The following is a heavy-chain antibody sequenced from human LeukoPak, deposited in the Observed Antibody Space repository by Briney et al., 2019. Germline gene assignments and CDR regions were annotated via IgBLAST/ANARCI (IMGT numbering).Heavy chain of an antibody. D-gene: IGHD3-10*02. V-gene: IGHV1-69*13. CDR3: ARGITMFPRFDP. CDR2: IIPIFGTA. Sequence: SVKVSCKASGGTFSSYAISWVRQAPGQGLEWMGGIIPIFGTANYAQKFQGRVTITADESTSTAYMELSSLRSEDTAVYYCARGITMFPRFDPWGQGTLVTVSS. CDR1: GGTFSSYA. J-gene: IGHJ5*02.